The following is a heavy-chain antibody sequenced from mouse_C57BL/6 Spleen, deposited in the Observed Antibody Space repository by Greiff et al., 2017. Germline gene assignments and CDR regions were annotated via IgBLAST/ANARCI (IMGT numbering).Heavy chain of an antibody. J-gene: IGHJ4*01. V-gene: IGHV1-55*01. CDR1: GYTFTSYW. CDR3: ARRGIYDGYYRIPSYAMDD. CDR2: IYPGSGST. D-gene: IGHD2-3*01. Sequence: QVQLQQPGAELVKPGSSVKMSCKASGYTFTSYWITWVKQRPGPGLEWIGDIYPGSGSTNYNEKFKSKATLTVDTSSSTAYMQLSSLTSEDSAVFYCARRGIYDGYYRIPSYAMDDWGKGTSVTVSS.